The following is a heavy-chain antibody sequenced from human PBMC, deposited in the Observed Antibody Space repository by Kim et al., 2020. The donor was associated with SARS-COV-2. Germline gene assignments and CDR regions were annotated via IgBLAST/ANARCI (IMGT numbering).Heavy chain of an antibody. Sequence: SETLSLTCAVYGGSFSGYYWSWIRQPPGKGLEWIGEINHSGSTNYNPSLKSRVTISVDTSKNQFSLKLSSVTAADTAVYYCARRWSHNWKADYWGQGTLVTVSS. V-gene: IGHV4-34*01. CDR3: ARRWSHNWKADY. CDR2: INHSGST. CDR1: GGSFSGYY. D-gene: IGHD1-20*01. J-gene: IGHJ4*02.